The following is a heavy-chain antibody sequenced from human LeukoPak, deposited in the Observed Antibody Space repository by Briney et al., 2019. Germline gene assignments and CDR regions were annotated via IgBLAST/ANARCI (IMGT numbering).Heavy chain of an antibody. CDR1: GFTFSSYA. CDR2: ISYDGSNK. J-gene: IGHJ4*02. Sequence: PGGSLRLSCAASGFTFSSYAMHWVRQAPGKGLEWVAVISYDGSNKYYADSVKGRFTISRDNSKNTLYLQMNSLRADDTAVYYCATDSSPDFWGQGTLVTVSS. CDR3: ATDSSPDF. V-gene: IGHV3-30*04. D-gene: IGHD3-22*01.